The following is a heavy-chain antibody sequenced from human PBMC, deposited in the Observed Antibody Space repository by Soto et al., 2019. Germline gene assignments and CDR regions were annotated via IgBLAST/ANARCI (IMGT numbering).Heavy chain of an antibody. CDR1: GFRLSRHT. CDR2: IGGRTSDI. D-gene: IGHD3-22*01. Sequence: ACLRLAWPAGGFRLSRHTMNWVRQAPGEGLEWVSFIGGRTSDICYAESVKGRFTISRDNAKNSLYLDLTRLRAEDTAVYFCVRDYYDNSGYPNTFDMWGQGTMVTVSS. J-gene: IGHJ3*02. CDR3: VRDYYDNSGYPNTFDM. V-gene: IGHV3-21*01.